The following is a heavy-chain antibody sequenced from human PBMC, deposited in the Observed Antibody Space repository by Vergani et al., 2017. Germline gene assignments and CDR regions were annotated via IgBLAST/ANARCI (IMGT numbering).Heavy chain of an antibody. D-gene: IGHD3-9*01. V-gene: IGHV4-31*03. CDR3: AGRSGIVYDIFSGTQYFFNF. Sequence: QVQLQESGPGLVKPSQTLSLTCTVSGGSISSGGYYWSWIRQHPGKGLEWIGYIYYSGNTYFNPSLKSRVTISVDTSNNHFSLRLNSLTAADTAVYYCAGRSGIVYDIFSGTQYFFNFWGQGTLVTVSS. J-gene: IGHJ4*02. CDR2: IYYSGNT. CDR1: GGSISSGGYY.